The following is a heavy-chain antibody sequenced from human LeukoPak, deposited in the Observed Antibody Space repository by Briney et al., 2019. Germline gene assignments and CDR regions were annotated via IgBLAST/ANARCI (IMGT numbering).Heavy chain of an antibody. CDR2: INHSEST. V-gene: IGHV4-34*01. Sequence: SEPLSLTCGVYGVPLRGFYWSGVRQSPGKGLEWIGEINHSESTNYNPSLKSRVTISVDTPKNEFSLRLSSVTAADTTVYYCARGTFYGNDYYGMDVWGQGTPVSVSS. CDR3: ARGTFYGNDYYGMDV. CDR1: GVPLRGFY. J-gene: IGHJ6*02. D-gene: IGHD2/OR15-2a*01.